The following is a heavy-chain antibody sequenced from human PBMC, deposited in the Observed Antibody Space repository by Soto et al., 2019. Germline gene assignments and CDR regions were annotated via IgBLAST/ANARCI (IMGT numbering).Heavy chain of an antibody. J-gene: IGHJ4*02. CDR1: GFTFSSYS. V-gene: IGHV3-21*01. CDR2: ISSSSSYI. D-gene: IGHD2-15*01. Sequence: EVQLVESGGGLVKPGGSLRLSCAASGFTFSSYSMNWVRQAPGKGLECVSSISSSSSYIYYADSVKGRFTISRDNAKNSLYLQMNSRRAEDTAVYYCARDANQYCSGGSCSLYYFDYWGQGTLVTVSS. CDR3: ARDANQYCSGGSCSLYYFDY.